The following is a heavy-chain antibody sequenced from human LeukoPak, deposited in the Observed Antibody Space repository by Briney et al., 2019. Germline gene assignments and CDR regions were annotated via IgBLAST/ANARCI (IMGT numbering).Heavy chain of an antibody. D-gene: IGHD6-13*01. CDR3: ATEDSSSWYPGDY. CDR2: FDPEDGET. V-gene: IGHV1-24*01. Sequence: GASVKVSCKVSGYTLTELSMHWVRQAPGKGLEWMGGFDPEDGETIYAQKFQGRVTMTEDTSTDTAHMELSSPRSEDTAVYYCATEDSSSWYPGDYWGQGTLVTVSS. CDR1: GYTLTELS. J-gene: IGHJ4*02.